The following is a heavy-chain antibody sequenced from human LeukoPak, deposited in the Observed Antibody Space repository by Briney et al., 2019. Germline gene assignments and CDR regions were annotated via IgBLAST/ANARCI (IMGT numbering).Heavy chain of an antibody. J-gene: IGHJ4*02. CDR2: ISHSGST. Sequence: GSLRLSCAASGFTFSSYEMNWVRQPPGKGPEWIGEISHSGSTNSNPSLKSRVTISVDTSKNQFFLKLSTVTAADTAVDYCARSGYYDRSGYFDYWGQGTLVTVSS. CDR3: ARSGYYDRSGYFDY. D-gene: IGHD3-22*01. CDR1: GFTFSSYE. V-gene: IGHV4-34*01.